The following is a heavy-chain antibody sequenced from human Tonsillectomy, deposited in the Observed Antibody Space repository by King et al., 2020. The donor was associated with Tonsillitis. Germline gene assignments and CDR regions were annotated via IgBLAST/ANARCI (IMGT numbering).Heavy chain of an antibody. V-gene: IGHV3-23*04. CDR3: AKDRVLTMIVVVIKGHAFDI. CDR2: ISGSGGST. D-gene: IGHD3-22*01. J-gene: IGHJ3*02. Sequence: VQLVESGGGLVQPGGSLRLSCAASGFTFSSYAMSWVRQAPGKGLEWVSAISGSGGSTYHADSVNGRFTISRDNSKNTLYLQMNSLRAEDTAVYYCAKDRVLTMIVVVIKGHAFDIWGQGTMVTVSS. CDR1: GFTFSSYA.